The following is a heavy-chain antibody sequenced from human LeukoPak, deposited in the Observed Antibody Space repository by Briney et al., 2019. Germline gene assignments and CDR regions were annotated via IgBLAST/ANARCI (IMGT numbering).Heavy chain of an antibody. Sequence: GGSLRLSCAASGFTFSSYWMHWVRQAPGKGLVWVSRIKGDGSSTAYADSVKARFIISRDNSKNTLYLQMDSLRAEDTAVYYCAKDLDSRPYYFDYWGQGTLVTVSS. D-gene: IGHD3-9*01. CDR1: GFTFSSYW. J-gene: IGHJ4*02. CDR3: AKDLDSRPYYFDY. V-gene: IGHV3-74*01. CDR2: IKGDGSST.